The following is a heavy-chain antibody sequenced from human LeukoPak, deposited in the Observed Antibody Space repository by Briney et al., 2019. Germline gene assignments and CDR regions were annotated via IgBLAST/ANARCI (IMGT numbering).Heavy chain of an antibody. CDR2: IIPILGIA. V-gene: IGHV1-69*04. CDR1: GGTFSSYT. CDR3: AREGNSSTVWFDP. Sequence: GASVEVSCKASGGTFSSYTISWVRQAPGHGLEWMGRIIPILGIANYAQKFQGRVTITADKSTSTAYMELSSLRSEDTAVYYCAREGNSSTVWFDPWGQGTLVTVSS. J-gene: IGHJ5*02. D-gene: IGHD6-13*01.